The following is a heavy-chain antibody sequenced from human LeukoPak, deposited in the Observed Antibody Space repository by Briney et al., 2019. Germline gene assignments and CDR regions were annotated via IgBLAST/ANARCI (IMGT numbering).Heavy chain of an antibody. CDR1: GGSISSSSYY. J-gene: IGHJ5*02. V-gene: IGHV4-39*07. Sequence: SETLSLTCTVSGGSISSSSYYWGWIRQPPGKGLEWIGSIYYSGSTYYNPSLKSRVTISVDTSKNQFSLKLSSVTAADTAVYYCARVPTVTPQVWFDPWGQGTLVTVSS. CDR2: IYYSGST. CDR3: ARVPTVTPQVWFDP. D-gene: IGHD4-17*01.